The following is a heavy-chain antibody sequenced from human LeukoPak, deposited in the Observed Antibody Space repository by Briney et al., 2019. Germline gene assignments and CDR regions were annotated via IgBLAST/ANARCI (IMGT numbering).Heavy chain of an antibody. CDR2: ISSSSSYI. CDR3: ARLPSYGSGRDY. Sequence: GGSLRLSCAASGFTFNSYSMNWVRQAPGKGLEWVSSISSSSSYIYYADSVKGRFTISRDNAKNSLYLQMNSLRAEDTAVYYCARLPSYGSGRDYWGQGTLVTVSS. J-gene: IGHJ4*02. D-gene: IGHD5-18*01. CDR1: GFTFNSYS. V-gene: IGHV3-21*01.